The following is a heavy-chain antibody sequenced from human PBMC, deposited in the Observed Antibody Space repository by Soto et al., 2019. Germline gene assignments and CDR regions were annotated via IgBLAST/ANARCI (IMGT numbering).Heavy chain of an antibody. D-gene: IGHD2-15*01. CDR1: GVTFSNYA. V-gene: IGHV3-23*01. CDR3: AKDLVGSDADYYDL. J-gene: IGHJ4*02. CDR2: ISGSGGST. Sequence: EVQLLESGGGLVQPGGSLRLSCAASGVTFSNYAMSWVRQAGGKGMEWVAAISGSGGSTYYADSVKGRFTISSKNSKTTLYLQMNSMRAEDAAVYYCAKDLVGSDADYYDLWGQGTLVTVSS.